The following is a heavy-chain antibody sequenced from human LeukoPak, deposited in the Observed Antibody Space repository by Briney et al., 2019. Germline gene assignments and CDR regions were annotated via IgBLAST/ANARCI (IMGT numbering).Heavy chain of an antibody. CDR3: AGDQNIVVVVAATGAFDI. D-gene: IGHD2-15*01. Sequence: GASVKVSCKASGGTFSSYAISWVRQAPGQGLEWMGRIIHIFGTANYAQKFQGRVTITTDESTSTAYMELSSLRSEDTAVYYCAGDQNIVVVVAATGAFDIWGQGTMVTVSS. V-gene: IGHV1-69*05. J-gene: IGHJ3*02. CDR2: IIHIFGTA. CDR1: GGTFSSYA.